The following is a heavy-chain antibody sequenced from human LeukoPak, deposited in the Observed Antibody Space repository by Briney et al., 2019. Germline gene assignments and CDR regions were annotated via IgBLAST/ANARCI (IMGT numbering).Heavy chain of an antibody. CDR3: ARSISGYDYFDY. V-gene: IGHV4-39*01. D-gene: IGHD5-12*01. CDR2: IFYSGST. J-gene: IGHJ4*02. Sequence: PSETLSLTCTVSGDSISSSSYYWGWIRQPPGKGLEWIGTIFYSGSTYYNPSLKSRVTISVDTSKNQFSLKLSSVTAADTAVYYCARSISGYDYFDYWGQGTLVTVSS. CDR1: GDSISSSSYY.